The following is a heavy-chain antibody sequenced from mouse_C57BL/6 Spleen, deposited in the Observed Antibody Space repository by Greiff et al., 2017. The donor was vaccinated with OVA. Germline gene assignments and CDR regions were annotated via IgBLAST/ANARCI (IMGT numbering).Heavy chain of an antibody. CDR3: ARPYYYGSSRYWYCDV. CDR2: IYWDDDK. D-gene: IGHD1-1*01. Sequence: QVTLKVCGPGILQSSQTLSLTCSFSGFSLSTSGMGVSWIRQPSGKGLEWLAHIYWDDDKRYNPSLKSRLTISKATSRNQVFLNITSVDTADTATYYCARPYYYGSSRYWYCDVWGTGTTVTVSS. V-gene: IGHV8-12*01. CDR1: GFSLSTSGMG. J-gene: IGHJ1*03.